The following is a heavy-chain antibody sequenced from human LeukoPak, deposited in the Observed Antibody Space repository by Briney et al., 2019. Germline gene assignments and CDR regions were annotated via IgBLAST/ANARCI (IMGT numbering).Heavy chain of an antibody. D-gene: IGHD3-22*01. CDR3: ARVGNYYDSSGYLAY. CDR1: GFTFSSYG. V-gene: IGHV3-33*01. J-gene: IGHJ4*02. Sequence: PGGSLRLSCAASGFTFSSYGMHWVRQAPGKGLEWVAVIWYDGSNKYYADSVKGRFTISRDNSKNTLYLQMNSLRAEDTAVYYCARVGNYYDSSGYLAYWGQGTLVTASS. CDR2: IWYDGSNK.